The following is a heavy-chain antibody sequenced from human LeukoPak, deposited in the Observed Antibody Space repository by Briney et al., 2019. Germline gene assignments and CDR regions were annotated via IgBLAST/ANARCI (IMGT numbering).Heavy chain of an antibody. Sequence: GGSLRLSCAAPGFTFSSYGMHWVRQAPGKGLEWVAVIWYDGSNKYYADSVKGRFTISRDNSKNTLYLQMNSLRAEDTAVYYCAIHPGLGGATRSDYWGQGTLVAVSS. J-gene: IGHJ4*02. V-gene: IGHV3-33*01. CDR1: GFTFSSYG. D-gene: IGHD1-26*01. CDR2: IWYDGSNK. CDR3: AIHPGLGGATRSDY.